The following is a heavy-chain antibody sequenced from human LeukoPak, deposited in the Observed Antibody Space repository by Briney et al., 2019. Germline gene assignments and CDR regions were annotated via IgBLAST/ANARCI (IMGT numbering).Heavy chain of an antibody. CDR2: IYRNGST. CDR1: VGSVSRGSYY. D-gene: IGHD4-23*01. Sequence: SETLSLTCTVSVGSVSRGSYYWSWIRQPPGKGLEWIGYIYRNGSTNYNPSLKSRVTISVDMSKNQFFLKLSSVIAADTAVYYCARDYGGNSDAFDIWGPGTRVTVSS. V-gene: IGHV4-61*01. CDR3: ARDYGGNSDAFDI. J-gene: IGHJ3*02.